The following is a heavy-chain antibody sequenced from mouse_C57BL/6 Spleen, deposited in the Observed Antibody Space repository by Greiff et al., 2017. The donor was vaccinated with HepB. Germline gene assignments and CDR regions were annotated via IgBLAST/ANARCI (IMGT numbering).Heavy chain of an antibody. J-gene: IGHJ4*01. CDR3: ARTTVVATDALDY. CDR1: GYTFTSYW. Sequence: VQLQQPGAELVRPGSSVKLSCKASGYTFTSYWMHWVKQRPIQGLEWIGNIDPSDSETHYNQKFKDKATLTVDKSSSTAYMQLSSLTSEVSAVYYCARTTVVATDALDYWGQGTSVTVSS. V-gene: IGHV1-52*01. D-gene: IGHD1-1*01. CDR2: IDPSDSET.